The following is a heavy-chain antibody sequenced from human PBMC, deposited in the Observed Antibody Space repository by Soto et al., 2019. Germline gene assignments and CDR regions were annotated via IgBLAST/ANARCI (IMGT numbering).Heavy chain of an antibody. V-gene: IGHV3-48*01. CDR3: ARANYYGSPGDFDY. CDR2: ISSSSSTI. J-gene: IGHJ4*02. D-gene: IGHD3-10*01. CDR1: GFTFSSYS. Sequence: EVQLVESGGGLVQPGGSLRLSCAASGFTFSSYSMNWVRQAPGKGLEWVSYISSSSSTIYYADSVKGRFTISRDNAKNALYLPMNSLRADDTAVYYCARANYYGSPGDFDYWGQGNVVTVSS.